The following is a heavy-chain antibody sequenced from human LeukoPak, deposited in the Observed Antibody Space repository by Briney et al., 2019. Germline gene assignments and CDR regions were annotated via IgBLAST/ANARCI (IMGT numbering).Heavy chain of an antibody. J-gene: IGHJ6*03. CDR2: ISSSGSTI. D-gene: IGHD3-3*01. CDR1: GFTFSDYY. V-gene: IGHV3-11*04. Sequence: GGSLRLSCAASGFTFSDYYMSRIRQAPGKGLEWVSYISSSGSTIYYADSVKGRFTISRDNAKNSLYLQMNSLRAEDTAVYYCARVLNYDFWSGQRTYYYYYYMDVWGKGTTVTVSS. CDR3: ARVLNYDFWSGQRTYYYYYYMDV.